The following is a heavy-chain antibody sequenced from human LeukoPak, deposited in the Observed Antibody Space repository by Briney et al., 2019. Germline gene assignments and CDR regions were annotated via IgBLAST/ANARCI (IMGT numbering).Heavy chain of an antibody. Sequence: NSSETLSLTCAVYGGSFSGYYWSWIRQPPGKGLEWIGEINHSGSTNYNPSLKSRVTISVDTSKNQFSLKLSSVTAADTAVYYCAKVGILGATRYFDYWGQGTLVTVSS. CDR1: GGSFSGYY. CDR2: INHSGST. J-gene: IGHJ4*02. D-gene: IGHD1-26*01. CDR3: AKVGILGATRYFDY. V-gene: IGHV4-34*01.